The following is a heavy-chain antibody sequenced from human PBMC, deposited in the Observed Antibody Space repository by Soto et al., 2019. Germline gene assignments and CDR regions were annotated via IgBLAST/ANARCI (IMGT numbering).Heavy chain of an antibody. V-gene: IGHV3-48*03. CDR1: GFIFSIYE. Sequence: EVQLVESGGSLVHPGGSLRLSCAASGFIFSIYEMNWVRQAPGKGLEFVSYISSSGSTKSYADSVKGRFTVSRDNAKSTLLLQMNSLRREDTAIYYSARQGGYSREGEFDSWGQGNLVTVSS. D-gene: IGHD5-18*01. J-gene: IGHJ4*02. CDR2: ISSSGSTK. CDR3: ARQGGYSREGEFDS.